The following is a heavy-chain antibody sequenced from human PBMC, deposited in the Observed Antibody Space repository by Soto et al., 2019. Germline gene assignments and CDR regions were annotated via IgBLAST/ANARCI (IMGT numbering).Heavy chain of an antibody. V-gene: IGHV4-31*03. CDR2: IYYSGST. J-gene: IGHJ3*02. Sequence: QVQLQESGPGLVKPSQTLSLTCTVSGGSISSGGYYWSWIRQHPGKGLEWIGNIYYSGSTYYNPSLKSRVTISVDTSKNQFSLKLSSVTAADTAVYYCARMYYDILTGNSADAFDIWGQGTMVTVSS. CDR1: GGSISSGGYY. D-gene: IGHD3-9*01. CDR3: ARMYYDILTGNSADAFDI.